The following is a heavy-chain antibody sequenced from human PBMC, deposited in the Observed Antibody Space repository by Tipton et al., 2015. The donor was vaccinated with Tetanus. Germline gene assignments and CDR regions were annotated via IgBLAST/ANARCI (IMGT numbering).Heavy chain of an antibody. Sequence: TLSLTCAAYGASFSDYYWSWIRQAPGKGLEWIGEINHSGNTNHNPSLKSRVTLSVDTSKSQFSLRLTSVTAADTAVYYCARSKLLWFGEFLSGFDSWGQGTLVTVSA. CDR2: INHSGNT. V-gene: IGHV4-34*01. J-gene: IGHJ4*02. CDR3: ARSKLLWFGEFLSGFDS. CDR1: GASFSDYY. D-gene: IGHD3-10*01.